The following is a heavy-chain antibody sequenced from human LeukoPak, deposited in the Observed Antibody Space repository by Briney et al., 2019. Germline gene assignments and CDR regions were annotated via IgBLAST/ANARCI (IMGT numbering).Heavy chain of an antibody. J-gene: IGHJ4*02. CDR1: GFTFISYA. Sequence: AGGSLILSCAASGFTFISYAMHWVRQAPGKGLEWVAFISSDGSNIYYADSVKGRLTISRDNSKNTLFLQMYSLRVEDTAVYYCATHARGLTYAPFDFWGQGTLVTVSS. CDR3: ATHARGLTYAPFDF. V-gene: IGHV3-30-3*01. D-gene: IGHD2-2*01. CDR2: ISSDGSNI.